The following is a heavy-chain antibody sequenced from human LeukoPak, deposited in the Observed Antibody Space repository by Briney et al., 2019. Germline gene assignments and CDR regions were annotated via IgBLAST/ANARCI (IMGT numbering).Heavy chain of an antibody. Sequence: PGRSLRLSCAASGFTFSSYGMHWVRQAPGKGLEWVAVISYDGSNKYYADSVKGRFTISRDNSKNTLYLQMNSLRAEDTDVYYCAKGGGRDGYNSGLFDYWGQGTLVTVSS. D-gene: IGHD5-24*01. V-gene: IGHV3-30*18. CDR1: GFTFSSYG. CDR3: AKGGGRDGYNSGLFDY. CDR2: ISYDGSNK. J-gene: IGHJ4*02.